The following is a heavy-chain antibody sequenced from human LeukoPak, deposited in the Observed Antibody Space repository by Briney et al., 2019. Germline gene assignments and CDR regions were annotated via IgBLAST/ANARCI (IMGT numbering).Heavy chain of an antibody. CDR1: GFTFDDFG. V-gene: IGHV3-20*04. CDR3: TRDETGIDY. Sequence: GGSLRLSCTTSGFTFDDFGLSWVRQAPGTGLEWVSSINWNGSITPYADSVRGRFTISRDNDKNSLYLQMKSLKVEDTALYYCTRDETGIDYWGQGTRVTVSS. CDR2: INWNGSIT. D-gene: IGHD1-1*01. J-gene: IGHJ4*02.